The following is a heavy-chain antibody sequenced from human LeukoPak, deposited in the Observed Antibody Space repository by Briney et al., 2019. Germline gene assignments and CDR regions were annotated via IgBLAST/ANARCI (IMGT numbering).Heavy chain of an antibody. CDR2: IYPGDSDT. Sequence: GESLKISCKGSGYRFTSYWIGWVGPMPGKGLEWMGIIYPGDSDTRYSPSFQGQVTISADKSISTAYLQWSSLKASDTAMYYCASEYSSSSPDAFDIWGQGTMVTVSS. J-gene: IGHJ3*02. V-gene: IGHV5-51*01. CDR1: GYRFTSYW. CDR3: ASEYSSSSPDAFDI. D-gene: IGHD6-13*01.